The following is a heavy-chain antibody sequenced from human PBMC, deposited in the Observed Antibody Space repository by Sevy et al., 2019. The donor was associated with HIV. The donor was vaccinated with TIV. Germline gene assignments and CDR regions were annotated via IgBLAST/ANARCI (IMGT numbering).Heavy chain of an antibody. V-gene: IGHV4-38-2*01. CDR1: GFSISNNFY. D-gene: IGHD3-3*01. Sequence: SETLSLTCDVSGFSISNNFYWGWIRQPPGKGLEWIGSIYHSGTTYYSPSLNSRVTISVDMSNNQFALRLTSVTAADTAVYYCARARRPETHYFCMDVRGKGTTVTVSS. CDR2: IYHSGTT. CDR3: ARARRPETHYFCMDV. J-gene: IGHJ6*03.